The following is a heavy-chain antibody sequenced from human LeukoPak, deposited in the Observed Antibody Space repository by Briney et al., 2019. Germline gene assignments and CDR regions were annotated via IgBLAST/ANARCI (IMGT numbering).Heavy chain of an antibody. J-gene: IGHJ6*04. CDR2: IYSDTNT. Sequence: GGSLRLSCEVSGFTVSTNHMSWVRQAPGKGLEWVSGIYSDTNTYYADSVKGRFTISRDNSKNTVFLQMNSLRAEDTAVYYCARDREVVTAKAQMDVWGKGTTVTVSS. D-gene: IGHD2-21*02. CDR1: GFTVSTNH. V-gene: IGHV3-53*01. CDR3: ARDREVVTAKAQMDV.